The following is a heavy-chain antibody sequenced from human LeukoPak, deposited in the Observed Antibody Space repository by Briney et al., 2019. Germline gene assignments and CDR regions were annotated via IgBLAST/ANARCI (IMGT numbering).Heavy chain of an antibody. J-gene: IGHJ6*02. Sequence: GGSLRLSCAASGFTFSNYWMHWVRQAPGKGLEWVANIKQDGSEKYHADSVKGRFTISRDNAKNSVHLQMNNLRAEDTAVYYCIRAMDVWGQGTTVTVSS. V-gene: IGHV3-7*01. CDR2: IKQDGSEK. CDR3: IRAMDV. CDR1: GFTFSNYW.